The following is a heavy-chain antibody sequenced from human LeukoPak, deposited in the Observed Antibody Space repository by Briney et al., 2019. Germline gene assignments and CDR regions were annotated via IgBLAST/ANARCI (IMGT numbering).Heavy chain of an antibody. CDR3: ARDGFYYDSSAYYHPSGIDS. Sequence: PGGPLRLSCAASGFTFSSYSMNWVRQAPGKGLEWVSSISSSGGHIYYADSLKGRLAISRDNAKNSLYLQMNGLRADDTAVYYCARDGFYYDSSAYYHPSGIDSWGQGTLVTVSS. CDR1: GFTFSSYS. D-gene: IGHD3-22*01. CDR2: ISSSGGHI. V-gene: IGHV3-21*01. J-gene: IGHJ4*02.